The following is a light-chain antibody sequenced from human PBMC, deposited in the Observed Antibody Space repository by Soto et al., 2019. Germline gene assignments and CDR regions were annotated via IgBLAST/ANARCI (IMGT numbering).Light chain of an antibody. J-gene: IGLJ1*01. CDR2: EVS. CDR3: GSYTSTDPPFV. Sequence: QSAVAKPSSVSVSAGQSITISCTESATDVGGYNYVFWYQHHPGKGSKLIIHEVSNRPSGVSDRFSGSKSGNTAFLIISNLGAEDESDYYCGSYTSTDPPFVFGTGTKVTVL. CDR1: ATDVGGYNY. V-gene: IGLV2-14*01.